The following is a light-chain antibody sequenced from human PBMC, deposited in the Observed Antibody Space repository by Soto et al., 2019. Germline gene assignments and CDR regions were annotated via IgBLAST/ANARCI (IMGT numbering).Light chain of an antibody. Sequence: QAVVTQEPSLTVSPGGTVTLTCGSSTGPVTGGHYPYWFQQKPGQAPKILISDTVNRASWTPVRFSGSLLGGKAALTLSGAQHEDEADYYCLLYYNAVRVFGGGTKLTVL. V-gene: IGLV7-46*01. CDR3: LLYYNAVRV. CDR2: DTV. J-gene: IGLJ3*02. CDR1: TGPVTGGHY.